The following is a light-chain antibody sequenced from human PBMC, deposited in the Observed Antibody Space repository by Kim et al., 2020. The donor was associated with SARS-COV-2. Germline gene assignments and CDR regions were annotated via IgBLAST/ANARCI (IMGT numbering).Light chain of an antibody. V-gene: IGLV3-1*01. Sequence: SYELTQPPSVSVSPGQTASITCSGDKLGDKYAFWYQHKPGQTPVLVIYYDDKRPSEIPERFSGSTSGNTATLTISGTQTMDETSYFCQAWDSSTAVFGGGTQLTVL. J-gene: IGLJ2*01. CDR3: QAWDSSTAV. CDR2: YDD. CDR1: KLGDKY.